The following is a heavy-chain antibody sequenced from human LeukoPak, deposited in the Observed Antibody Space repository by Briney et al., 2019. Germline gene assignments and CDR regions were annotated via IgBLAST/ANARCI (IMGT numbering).Heavy chain of an antibody. CDR2: IYYSGST. CDR1: GGSIGSGGYY. CDR3: ARSYGDYVYYFDY. V-gene: IGHV4-31*03. Sequence: MASETLSLTCTVSGGSIGSGGYYWSWIPQHPGKGLEWIGYIYYSGSTYYNPSLKSRVTISVDTSKNQFSLKLSSVTAADTAVYYCARSYGDYVYYFDYWGQGTLVTVSS. J-gene: IGHJ4*02. D-gene: IGHD4-17*01.